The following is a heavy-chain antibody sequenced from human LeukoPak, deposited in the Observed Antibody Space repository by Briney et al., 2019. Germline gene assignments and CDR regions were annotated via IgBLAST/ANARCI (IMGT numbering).Heavy chain of an antibody. V-gene: IGHV3-21*04. D-gene: IGHD3-22*01. Sequence: PGRSLRLSCAASGFTFSSYGMHWVRQAPGKGLEWVSTISGSGGYTYYADSVKGRFTISRDNAKNSLYLQMNSLRAEDTAVYYCARETLYYDSSGYSDPWGQGTLVTVSS. CDR1: GFTFSSYG. J-gene: IGHJ5*02. CDR3: ARETLYYDSSGYSDP. CDR2: ISGSGGYT.